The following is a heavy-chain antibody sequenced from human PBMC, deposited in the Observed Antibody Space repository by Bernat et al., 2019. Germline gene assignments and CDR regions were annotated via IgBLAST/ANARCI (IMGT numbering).Heavy chain of an antibody. D-gene: IGHD1-1*01. V-gene: IGHV3-11*05. J-gene: IGHJ4*02. CDR1: GFTFSDYY. Sequence: QVHLVESGGDLVKPGGSLRLSCAASGFTFSDYYMSWIRQAPGKGLEWVAYISSSGSYTIYADSVKGRFTISRDNAKNSLYLQMNSVRVEDTAVYYCARLAVGAATGTGYFDFWGQGTLVTVSS. CDR2: ISSSGSYT. CDR3: ARLAVGAATGTGYFDF.